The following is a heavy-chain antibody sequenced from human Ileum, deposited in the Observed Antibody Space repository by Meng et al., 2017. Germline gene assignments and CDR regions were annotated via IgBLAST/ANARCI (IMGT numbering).Heavy chain of an antibody. CDR2: ISLYNGNT. J-gene: IGHJ4*02. Sequence: VQLVQSGAAVKKPGAALQVSSKASGYTFTSSGLSWVRQAPGQALEWMGWISLYNGNTNYAQKLQGRLPVTTATSTSTAYMELRSLRSADTAVYYCARGDSSNRGFDYWGQGTLVTVSS. CDR1: GYTFTSSG. V-gene: IGHV1-18*01. CDR3: ARGDSSNRGFDY. D-gene: IGHD6-19*01.